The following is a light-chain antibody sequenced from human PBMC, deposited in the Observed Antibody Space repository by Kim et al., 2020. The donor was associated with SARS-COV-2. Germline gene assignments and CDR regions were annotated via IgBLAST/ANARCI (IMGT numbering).Light chain of an antibody. CDR2: RAF. CDR1: QVNGNE. CDR3: LQHYSYSWT. Sequence: AAVGDRVTITCRESQVNGNELGLYQQKPGKAPKRLIYRAFSLQGGVTSRFSGSASGTEFTLTISGLQPEDLATYYCLQHYSYSWTFGQGTKVDIK. J-gene: IGKJ1*01. V-gene: IGKV1-17*01.